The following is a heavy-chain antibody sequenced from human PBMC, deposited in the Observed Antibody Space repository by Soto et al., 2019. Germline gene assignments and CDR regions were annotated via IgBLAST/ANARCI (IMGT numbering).Heavy chain of an antibody. V-gene: IGHV3-48*01. CDR3: ARDLNDFWSGYFDC. Sequence: EVQLVESGGGLVQPGGSLRLSCAASGFTCSSYSMNWVRQAPGQGLEWDSYISSSSSTIYYADSVKGRFTISRDNAKNSLYLKMNSLRAEDTAVYYCARDLNDFWSGYFDCWGQGTMVAVAS. J-gene: IGHJ4*02. CDR2: ISSSSSTI. CDR1: GFTCSSYS. D-gene: IGHD3-3*01.